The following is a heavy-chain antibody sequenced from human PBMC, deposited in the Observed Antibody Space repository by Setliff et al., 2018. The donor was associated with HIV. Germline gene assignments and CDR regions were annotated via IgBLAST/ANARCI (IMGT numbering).Heavy chain of an antibody. CDR2: IYSSGSP. J-gene: IGHJ6*03. Sequence: SETLSLTCTVYGASISNSNSYWGWIRQPPGKRLEWLGSIYSSGSPSYNPSLSSRLTISVDTSKNHVSLRLSSVTAADTGVYYCARARVEVRVIGREQPVPYYYYYIDVWDKGTTVTVSS. CDR1: GASISNSNSY. V-gene: IGHV4-39*02. CDR3: ARARVEVRVIGREQPVPYYYYYIDV. D-gene: IGHD2-21*01.